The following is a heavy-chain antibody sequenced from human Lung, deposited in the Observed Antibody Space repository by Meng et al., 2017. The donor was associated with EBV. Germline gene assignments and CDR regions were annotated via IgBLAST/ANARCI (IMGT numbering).Heavy chain of an antibody. V-gene: IGHV3-53*01. D-gene: IGHD3-10*01. Sequence: VQQVGAGVGLIRAGGALGASVAVSALSVSSIYMSWVCQAPGKGLEWVSVIYSGGSTYYADSVKGRFTISRDNSKNTLYLQMNSLRAEDTAVYYCATNQYYYGSGRKGAFDIWGQGTMVTVSS. CDR2: IYSGGST. J-gene: IGHJ3*02. CDR1: ALSVSSIY. CDR3: ATNQYYYGSGRKGAFDI.